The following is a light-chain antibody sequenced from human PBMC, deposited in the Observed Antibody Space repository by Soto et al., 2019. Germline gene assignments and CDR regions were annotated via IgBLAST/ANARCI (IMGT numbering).Light chain of an antibody. V-gene: IGLV2-14*01. J-gene: IGLJ3*02. Sequence: QSALTQPASVSGSPGQSITISCTGTSSDVGANNFVSWYQQHPGKAPKLLIYGVTNRPSGVSYRFSGSKSGNTASLSISGLQADDDGDYYCSSYANTYNWVFGGGTKLTVL. CDR2: GVT. CDR1: SSDVGANNF. CDR3: SSYANTYNWV.